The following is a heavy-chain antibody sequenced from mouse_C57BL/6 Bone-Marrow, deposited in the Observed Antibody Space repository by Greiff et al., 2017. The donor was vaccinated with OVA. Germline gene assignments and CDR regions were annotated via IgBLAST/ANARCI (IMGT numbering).Heavy chain of an antibody. J-gene: IGHJ3*01. CDR3: ARNDVPWFAY. D-gene: IGHD2-12*01. CDR1: GFTFSDYG. Sequence: EVNLVESGGGLVKPGGSLKLSCAASGFTFSDYGMHWVRQAPEKGLAWVAYIISGSSTIYYASTVKGRFPILRDTAKNTLFLQMTSLRSEDTAMYYCARNDVPWFAYWGQGTLVTVSA. V-gene: IGHV5-17*01. CDR2: IISGSSTI.